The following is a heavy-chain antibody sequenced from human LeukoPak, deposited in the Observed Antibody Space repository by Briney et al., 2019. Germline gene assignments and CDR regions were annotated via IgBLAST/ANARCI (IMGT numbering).Heavy chain of an antibody. Sequence: KSGGSLRLSCAPSGFTFSSYSMNWLGQAPGKGLEWVASISSASTYIYYAGSVKGRFTISRDYAKNLLYLQMNSLRVEDTAVYYCARDHGIPGSGSYKFDYWGQGTLVTVSS. CDR1: GFTFSSYS. CDR2: ISSASTYI. J-gene: IGHJ4*02. V-gene: IGHV3-21*06. D-gene: IGHD3-10*01. CDR3: ARDHGIPGSGSYKFDY.